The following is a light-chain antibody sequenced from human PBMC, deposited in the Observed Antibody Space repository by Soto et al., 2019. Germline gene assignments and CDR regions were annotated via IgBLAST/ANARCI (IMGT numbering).Light chain of an antibody. J-gene: IGLJ3*02. CDR3: QTWGTGIWV. V-gene: IGLV4-69*01. CDR2: LNSDGSH. Sequence: QPVLTQSPSASASLGASVKLTCTLSSGHSSYTIAWHQQQPEKGPRYLMKLNSDGSHTKGDGVPDRFSGSSSGAERYLTISSVQSEDEGDYYCQTWGTGIWVFGGGTKLTVL. CDR1: SGHSSYT.